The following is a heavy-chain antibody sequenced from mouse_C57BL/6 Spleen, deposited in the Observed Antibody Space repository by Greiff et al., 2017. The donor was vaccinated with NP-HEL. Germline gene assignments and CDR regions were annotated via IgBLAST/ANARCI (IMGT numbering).Heavy chain of an antibody. Sequence: QVQLQQSGAELARPGASVKLSCKASGYTFTSYGISWVKQRTGQGLEWIGEIYPRSGNTYYNEKFKGKATLTADKSSSTAYMELRSLTSEDSAVYFGARGITTVVAEAYWGQGTLVTVSA. J-gene: IGHJ3*01. CDR2: IYPRSGNT. CDR3: ARGITTVVAEAY. CDR1: GYTFTSYG. D-gene: IGHD1-1*01. V-gene: IGHV1-81*01.